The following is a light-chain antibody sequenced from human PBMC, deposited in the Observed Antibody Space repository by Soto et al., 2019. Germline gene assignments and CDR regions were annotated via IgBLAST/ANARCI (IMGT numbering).Light chain of an antibody. CDR2: GAS. CDR1: QSVSRSY. CDR3: QQYGRTPLT. Sequence: EIVLTQSPGTLSLSPGERATLSCRASQSVSRSYLAWYQQKPGQAPRLLIYGASSRATGIPDRFSGSGSGTDFTLTISRLEPEDFAVYYCQQYGRTPLTFGGGTKVEIK. V-gene: IGKV3-20*01. J-gene: IGKJ4*01.